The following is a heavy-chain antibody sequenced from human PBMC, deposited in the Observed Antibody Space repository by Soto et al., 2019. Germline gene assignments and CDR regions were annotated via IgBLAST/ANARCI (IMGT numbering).Heavy chain of an antibody. Sequence: QVQLVQSGAEVKKPGSSVKVSCKASGGTFSSYAISWVRQAPGQGLEWMGGIIPIFGTANYTQKFQSRVTIPADDTTSTAYMELRSLRSEDTAVYYCARGRRYGYNIRFDLWGQGNLVTLSS. CDR1: GGTFSSYA. D-gene: IGHD5-12*01. V-gene: IGHV1-69*12. CDR3: ARGRRYGYNIRFDL. J-gene: IGHJ5*02. CDR2: IIPIFGTA.